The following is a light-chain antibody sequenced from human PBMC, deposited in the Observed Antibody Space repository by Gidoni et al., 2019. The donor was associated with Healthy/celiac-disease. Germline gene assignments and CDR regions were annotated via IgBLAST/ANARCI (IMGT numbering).Light chain of an antibody. Sequence: EIVITQSPATLSVSPGERATLSCRASQSVSSNSAWYQQKPGQAPSLLIYCASTRATSIPARISGSGSGIEFTLTISSLQSADFAVYYCQQYNNWPPMYTFGQGTKLEIK. CDR3: QQYNNWPPMYT. V-gene: IGKV3-15*01. J-gene: IGKJ2*01. CDR2: CAS. CDR1: QSVSSN.